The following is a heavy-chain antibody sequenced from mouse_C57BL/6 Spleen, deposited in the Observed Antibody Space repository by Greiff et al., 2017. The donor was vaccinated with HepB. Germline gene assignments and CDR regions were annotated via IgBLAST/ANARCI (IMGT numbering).Heavy chain of an antibody. V-gene: IGHV1-26*01. J-gene: IGHJ2*01. D-gene: IGHD2-3*01. Sequence: EVQLQQSGPELVKPGASVKISCKASGYTFTDYYMNWVKQSHGKSLEWIGDINPNNGGTSYNQKFKGKATLTVDKSSSTAYMELRSLTSEDSAVYYCARRGYYPYSFDYWGQGTTLTVSS. CDR3: ARRGYYPYSFDY. CDR1: GYTFTDYY. CDR2: INPNNGGT.